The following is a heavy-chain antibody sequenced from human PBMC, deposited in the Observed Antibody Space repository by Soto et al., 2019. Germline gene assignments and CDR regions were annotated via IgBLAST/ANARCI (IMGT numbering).Heavy chain of an antibody. D-gene: IGHD3-9*01. Sequence: EVKLVESGGGLVQPGGSLRLSCIASGFAFSRSEMNWFRQTPEKGLEWLAYITGSGGAIFHADSVKGRFSISRDNAKNSLFLEMNHMTADYTGVYYCAKVAPFILVSPVWGQGTLVTVSS. CDR2: ITGSGGAI. V-gene: IGHV3-48*03. J-gene: IGHJ4*02. CDR1: GFAFSRSE. CDR3: AKVAPFILVSPV.